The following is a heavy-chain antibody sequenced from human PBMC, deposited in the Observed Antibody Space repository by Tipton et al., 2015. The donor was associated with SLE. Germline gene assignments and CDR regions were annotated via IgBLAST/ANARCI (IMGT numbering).Heavy chain of an antibody. J-gene: IGHJ5*01. CDR3: ARMGGTGYSSSWFNS. CDR1: RFIFSSYW. CDR2: IRQDAVET. D-gene: IGHD6-13*01. Sequence: SLRLSCAGSRFIFSSYWMSWVRYAPGKGLEWVANIRQDAVETYYMDSVKGRFSIFRDNDRNSVYPQMNSLRAEGTAIYYCARMGGTGYSSSWFNSWGQGIQVTVSS. V-gene: IGHV3-7*01.